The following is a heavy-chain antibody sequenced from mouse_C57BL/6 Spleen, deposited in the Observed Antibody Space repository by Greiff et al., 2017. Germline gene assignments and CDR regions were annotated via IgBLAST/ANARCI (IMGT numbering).Heavy chain of an antibody. CDR1: GYTFTSYW. V-gene: IGHV1-74*01. CDR2: IHPSDSDT. Sequence: QVQLQQPGADLVKPGASVKVSCKASGYTFTSYWMHWVKQRPGQGLEWIGRIHPSDSDTNYNQKFKGKATFAVDKPSSTGYRQIRGLTSEDSAVYYCAWGCDGYAMDYWGQGTSGTVSS. CDR3: AWGCDGYAMDY. J-gene: IGHJ4*01.